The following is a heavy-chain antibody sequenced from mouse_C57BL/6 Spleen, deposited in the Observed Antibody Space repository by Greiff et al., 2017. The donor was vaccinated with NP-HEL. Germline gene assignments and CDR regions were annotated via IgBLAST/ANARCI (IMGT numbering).Heavy chain of an antibody. CDR2: ISDGGSYT. V-gene: IGHV5-4*03. J-gene: IGHJ2*01. CDR1: GFTFSSYA. CDR3: ARRIYYDYDAGYYFDY. D-gene: IGHD2-4*01. Sequence: EVQLVESGGGLVKPGGSLKLSCAASGFTFSSYAMSWVRQTPEKRLEWVATISDGGSYTYYPDNVKGRFTISRDNAKNNLYLQMSHLKSEDTAMYYCARRIYYDYDAGYYFDYWGQGTTLTVSS.